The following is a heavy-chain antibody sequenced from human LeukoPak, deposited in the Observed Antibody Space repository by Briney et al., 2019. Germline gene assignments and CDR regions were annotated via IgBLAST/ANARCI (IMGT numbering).Heavy chain of an antibody. CDR1: GGSISSSNW. Sequence: PSGTLSLTCAVSGGSISSSNWWSWVRQPPGKGLEWIGEIYHSGSTNYNPSLKSRVTISVDKSKNQFSLKLSSVTAADTAVCYCAWTGIVEPTNIDCWGQGTLVTVSS. J-gene: IGHJ4*02. CDR2: IYHSGST. CDR3: AWTGIVEPTNIDC. V-gene: IGHV4-4*02. D-gene: IGHD1-26*01.